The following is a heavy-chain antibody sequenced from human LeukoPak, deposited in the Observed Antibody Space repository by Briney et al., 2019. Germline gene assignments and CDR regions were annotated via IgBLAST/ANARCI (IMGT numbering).Heavy chain of an antibody. Sequence: GRSLRLSCAASGFTFSSYGMHWVRQAPGKGLEGVAVIWYDGSNKYYADSVKGRFTISRDNSKNTLYLQMNSLRAEDTAVYYCAKGSAKQLAALDVWGKGTTVTVSS. D-gene: IGHD6-6*01. V-gene: IGHV3-33*06. CDR3: AKGSAKQLAALDV. CDR2: IWYDGSNK. J-gene: IGHJ6*04. CDR1: GFTFSSYG.